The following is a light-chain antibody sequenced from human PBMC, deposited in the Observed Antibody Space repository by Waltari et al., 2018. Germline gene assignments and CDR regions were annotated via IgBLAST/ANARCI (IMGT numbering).Light chain of an antibody. CDR2: RNK. CDR3: ASWDDSHYV. J-gene: IGLJ1*01. Sequence: QSVMTQPPSASGTPGQRVSISCSGIHSNLGSNYLYWYQQLPGAAPKLLIFRNKQRPSGVPDRFSGSKYGTSAFLAISELRSEDEAVYYCASWDDSHYVFGTGTKLTVL. V-gene: IGLV1-47*01. CDR1: HSNLGSNY.